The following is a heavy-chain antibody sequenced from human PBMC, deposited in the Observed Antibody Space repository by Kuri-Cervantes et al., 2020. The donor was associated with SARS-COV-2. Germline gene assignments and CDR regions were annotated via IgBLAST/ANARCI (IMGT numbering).Heavy chain of an antibody. V-gene: IGHV4-59*01. D-gene: IGHD6-19*01. J-gene: IGHJ5*02. CDR2: IYYSGST. CDR3: ARDRRDSSGWANWFDP. Sequence: GSLRLSCTVSGSSTSSYYWSWIRQPPGKGLEWIGYIYYSGSTNYNPSLKSRVTISVDTSKNQFSLKLSSVTAADTAVYYCARDRRDSSGWANWFDPWGQGTLVTVSS. CDR1: GSSTSSYY.